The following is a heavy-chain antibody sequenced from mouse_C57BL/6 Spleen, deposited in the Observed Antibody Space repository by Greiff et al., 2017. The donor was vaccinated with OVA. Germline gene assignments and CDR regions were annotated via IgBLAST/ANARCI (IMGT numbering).Heavy chain of an antibody. D-gene: IGHD2-2*01. J-gene: IGHJ3*01. CDR2: IDPEDGET. V-gene: IGHV14-2*01. Sequence: VQLKESGAELVKPGASVKLSCTASGFNIKDYYMHWVKQRTEQGLEWIGSIDPEDGETKYAPEFQGKATITADTSSNTAYLQLSSLTSEDTAVYYCASYGYDGFAYWGQGTLVTVSA. CDR1: GFNIKDYY. CDR3: ASYGYDGFAY.